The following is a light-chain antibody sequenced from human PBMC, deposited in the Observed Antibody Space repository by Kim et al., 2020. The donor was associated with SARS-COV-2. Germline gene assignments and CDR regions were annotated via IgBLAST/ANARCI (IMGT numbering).Light chain of an antibody. CDR3: QQYDTVPLWT. V-gene: IGKV1-33*01. J-gene: IGKJ1*01. Sequence: SVGDRVIITCQASQDIKKYLNWYQQKPGRAPNLLIADASTLEPGVPSRFSGSGHGTDFTLTINSLQPEDIATYYCQQYDTVPLWTFGQGTKVDIK. CDR2: DAS. CDR1: QDIKKY.